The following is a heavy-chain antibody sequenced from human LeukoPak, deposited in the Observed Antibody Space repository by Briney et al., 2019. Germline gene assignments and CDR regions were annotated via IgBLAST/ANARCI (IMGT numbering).Heavy chain of an antibody. CDR1: GGSISISSYY. CDR3: ARDLGAYCGGDCYSGFDY. D-gene: IGHD2-21*02. CDR2: IYYTGST. Sequence: SETLSLTCTVSGGSISISSYYWGWIRQPPGKGLEWIGSIYYTGSTYYNPSLKSRVTISVDTSKNQFSLKLSSVTAADTAVYYCARDLGAYCGGDCYSGFDYWGQGTLVTVSS. V-gene: IGHV4-39*02. J-gene: IGHJ4*02.